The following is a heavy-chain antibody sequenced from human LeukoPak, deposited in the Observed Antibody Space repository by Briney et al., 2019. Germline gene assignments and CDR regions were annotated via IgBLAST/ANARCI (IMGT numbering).Heavy chain of an antibody. CDR1: GFTFSSYA. D-gene: IGHD2-15*01. J-gene: IGHJ4*02. CDR2: ISYDGSNK. V-gene: IGHV3-30-3*01. CDR3: ASPRGYCSGGSCLGY. Sequence: GGSLRLSCAASGFTFSSYAMHWVRQAPGKGLEWVAVISYDGSNKYYADSVKGRFTISRDNSKNTLYLQMNSLRAEDTAVYYCASPRGYCSGGSCLGYWGQGTLVTVSS.